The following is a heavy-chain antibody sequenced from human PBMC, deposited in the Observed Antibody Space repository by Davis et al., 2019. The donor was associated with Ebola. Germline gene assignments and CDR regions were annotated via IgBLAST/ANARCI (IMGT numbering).Heavy chain of an antibody. CDR1: GYTLTDLS. CDR2: FDPEDGET. J-gene: IGHJ4*02. V-gene: IGHV1-24*01. D-gene: IGHD6-13*01. CDR3: ARDLGAAAGTGGDY. Sequence: ASVKVSCKVSGYTLTDLSMHWVRQAPGKGLEWMGGFDPEDGETIYAQKFQGRVTITADKSTSTAYMELSSLRSEDTAVYYCARDLGAAAGTGGDYWGQGTLVTVSS.